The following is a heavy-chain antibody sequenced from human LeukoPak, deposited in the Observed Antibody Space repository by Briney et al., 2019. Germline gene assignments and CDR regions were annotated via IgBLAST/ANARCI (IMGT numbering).Heavy chain of an antibody. J-gene: IGHJ4*02. Sequence: PSETLSLTCTVSGGSVSSWYWSWIRQPPGKGLEWIGYIYDSGNTNYNPSLKGRVTISIDTSKNQFSLRLTSVTAADTATYYCARETSLTGYASGLGFNYWGQGILVTVSS. V-gene: IGHV4-59*02. CDR2: IYDSGNT. CDR1: GGSVSSWY. CDR3: ARETSLTGYASGLGFNY. D-gene: IGHD6-19*01.